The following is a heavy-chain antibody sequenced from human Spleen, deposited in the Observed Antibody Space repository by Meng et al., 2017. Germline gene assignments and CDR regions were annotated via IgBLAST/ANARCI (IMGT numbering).Heavy chain of an antibody. CDR2: FSGVSGRT. Sequence: GESLKISCVASGFTFRSCVMSWVRQAPGKGLEWVSTFSGVSGRTYYADSVKGRFTISRDDSKNTLYLQMNSLSAEDTAVYYCAKEYCSGGSCYSFWTYGYWGQGTLVTVSS. V-gene: IGHV3-23*01. CDR1: GFTFRSCV. J-gene: IGHJ4*02. CDR3: AKEYCSGGSCYSFWTYGY. D-gene: IGHD2-15*01.